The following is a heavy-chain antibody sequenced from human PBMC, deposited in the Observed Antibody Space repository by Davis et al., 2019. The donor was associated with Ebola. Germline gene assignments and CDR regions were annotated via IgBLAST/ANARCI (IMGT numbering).Heavy chain of an antibody. CDR2: IKQDGSEK. CDR1: GFTFSSYW. V-gene: IGHV3-7*01. CDR3: ARATAMVSGRKYDAFDI. J-gene: IGHJ3*02. D-gene: IGHD5-18*01. Sequence: GESLKISCAASGFTFSSYWMSWVRQAPGKGLEWVANIKQDGSEKYYVDSVKGRFTISRDNAKNSLYLQMNSLRAEDTAVYYCARATAMVSGRKYDAFDIWGQGTMVTVSS.